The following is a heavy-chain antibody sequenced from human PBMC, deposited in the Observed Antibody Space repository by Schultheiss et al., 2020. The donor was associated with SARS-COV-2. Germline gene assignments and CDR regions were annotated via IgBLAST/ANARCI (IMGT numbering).Heavy chain of an antibody. J-gene: IGHJ4*02. CDR1: GFSFRTHT. CDR3: AKDLAGRDDY. V-gene: IGHV3-74*01. D-gene: IGHD6-19*01. CDR2: INTDGSTT. Sequence: GGSLRLSCAASGFSFRTHTMMWARQAPGKGLVWVSRINTDGSTTSYADSVKGRFTISRDNAKNTLYLQMNSLRAEDTAVYYCAKDLAGRDDYWGLGTQVTVSS.